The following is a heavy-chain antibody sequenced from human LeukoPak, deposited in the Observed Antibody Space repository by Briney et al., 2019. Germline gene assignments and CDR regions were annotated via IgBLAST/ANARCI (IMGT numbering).Heavy chain of an antibody. D-gene: IGHD5-24*01. Sequence: GGSLRLSCAASGFTFSSYAMHWVRQAPGKGLEWVAVISYDGSNKYYADSVKGRFTISRDNSKNTLYLQMNSLRAEGTAVYYCAREAEMATMWSFNGNYFDYWGQGTLVTVSS. CDR2: ISYDGSNK. CDR3: AREAEMATMWSFNGNYFDY. V-gene: IGHV3-30*04. J-gene: IGHJ4*02. CDR1: GFTFSSYA.